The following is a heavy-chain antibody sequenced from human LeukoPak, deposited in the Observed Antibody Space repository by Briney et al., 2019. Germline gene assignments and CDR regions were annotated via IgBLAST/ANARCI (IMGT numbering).Heavy chain of an antibody. Sequence: ASVKVSCKASGYTFTSYDINWVRQATGQGLEWMGWMNPNSGNTGYAQKFQGRVTMTRNTSISTAYMELSSLRSEDTAVYYCASQIHTYYDFWSGYPNWFDPWGQGTLVTVSS. CDR1: GYTFTSYD. V-gene: IGHV1-8*01. J-gene: IGHJ5*02. CDR2: MNPNSGNT. CDR3: ASQIHTYYDFWSGYPNWFDP. D-gene: IGHD3-3*01.